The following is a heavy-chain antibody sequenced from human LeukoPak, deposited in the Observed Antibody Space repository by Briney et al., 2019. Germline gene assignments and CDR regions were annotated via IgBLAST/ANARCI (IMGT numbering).Heavy chain of an antibody. Sequence: GGSLRLSCAASGFTFSGRWMSWVRQAPGKGPEWVANIKQDESENHYVDSVKGRFTISRDNAKNSLYLQMNSLRVKDTAVYYCALYTYGYSFDYWGQGALVIVSS. J-gene: IGHJ4*02. V-gene: IGHV3-7*03. CDR2: IKQDESEN. D-gene: IGHD3-10*01. CDR1: GFTFSGRW. CDR3: ALYTYGYSFDY.